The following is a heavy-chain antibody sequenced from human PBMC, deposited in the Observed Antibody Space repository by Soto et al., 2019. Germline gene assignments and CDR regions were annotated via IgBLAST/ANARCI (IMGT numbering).Heavy chain of an antibody. CDR1: GFTVSSNY. J-gene: IGHJ6*02. Sequence: LRLSCAASGFTVSSNYMNWVRQAPGKGLEWVSIIYSGGDTYYADSVKGRFTISRDNSKNSLYLQMNSLRAEDTAVYYCARAPWDGSGTYYISYYGMDVWRQGTTVTVSS. D-gene: IGHD3-10*01. CDR2: IYSGGDT. V-gene: IGHV3-53*01. CDR3: ARAPWDGSGTYYISYYGMDV.